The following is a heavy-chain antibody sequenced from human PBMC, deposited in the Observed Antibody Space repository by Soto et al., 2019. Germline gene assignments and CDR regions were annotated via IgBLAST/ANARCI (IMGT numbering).Heavy chain of an antibody. D-gene: IGHD6-13*01. CDR2: IIRDGSST. CDR3: GRGGSGIYGMDI. J-gene: IGHJ6*02. Sequence: PGGSLRLSCAASGFTFSSYWMHWVRQAPGEGLVWISRIIRDGSSTNYADSVKGRFTISRDNAKNTLYLEINSLRADDTAVYFCGRGGSGIYGMDIWGQGTTVTVSS. CDR1: GFTFSSYW. V-gene: IGHV3-74*01.